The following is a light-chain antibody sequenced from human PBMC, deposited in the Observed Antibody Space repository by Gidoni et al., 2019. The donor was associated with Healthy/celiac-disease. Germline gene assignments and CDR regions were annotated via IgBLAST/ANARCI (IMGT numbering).Light chain of an antibody. V-gene: IGLV1-40*01. Sequence: QSVLTQPPSMSGAPGQRVTISCTGSRSNIGAGYDVHWYQQLPRQAPKLLNTGNSNRSSGVPDRFSGSRSGTSASLAITGLQAEDEADYYCQSYDSSLSGSVFGGGTKLTVL. J-gene: IGLJ2*01. CDR2: GNS. CDR1: RSNIGAGYD. CDR3: QSYDSSLSGSV.